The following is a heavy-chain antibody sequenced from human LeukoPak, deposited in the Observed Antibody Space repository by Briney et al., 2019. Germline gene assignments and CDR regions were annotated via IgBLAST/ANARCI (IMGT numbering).Heavy chain of an antibody. V-gene: IGHV4-39*01. CDR1: GGSISSYY. CDR3: ARPVPSRLGWFDP. D-gene: IGHD1-1*01. J-gene: IGHJ5*02. CDR2: IYYSGST. Sequence: SETLSLTCTVSGGSISSYYWGWIRQPPGKGLEWIGSIYYSGSTYYNPSRKSRGTISVDTSKNQFSLKLSSVTAADTAVYYCARPVPSRLGWFDPWGQGTLVTVSS.